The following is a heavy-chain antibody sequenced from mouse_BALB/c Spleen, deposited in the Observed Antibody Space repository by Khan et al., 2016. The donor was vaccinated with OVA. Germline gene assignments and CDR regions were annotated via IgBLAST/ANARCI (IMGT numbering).Heavy chain of an antibody. V-gene: IGHV1-4*01. J-gene: IGHJ4*01. CDR3: ERRKKGYTRED. CDR2: INPRSDYP. CDR1: GYTFTSNT. Sequence: QVQLKQSGAELARPGASVRMSCKASGYTFTSNTMHWVKQRPGQGLEWIGYINPRSDYPNYNQNFKDKATLTADKSSSTAYMKESSQKYEDTAVYYWERRKKGYTREDWGKGTSGNGSS.